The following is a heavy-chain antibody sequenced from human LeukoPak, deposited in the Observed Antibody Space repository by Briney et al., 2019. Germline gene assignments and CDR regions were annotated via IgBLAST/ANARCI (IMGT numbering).Heavy chain of an antibody. CDR1: GFTFTDSY. J-gene: IGHJ4*02. D-gene: IGHD3-10*01. Sequence: GGSLRLSCAASGFTFTDSYMTWVRQAPGKGLEWLSYISGSGDDTNYADSVKGRFTISRDNAKNSLYLQMNSLRAEDTAVYYCASGRNSIITMPIDYWGQGTLVTVSS. V-gene: IGHV3-11*06. CDR3: ASGRNSIITMPIDY. CDR2: ISGSGDDT.